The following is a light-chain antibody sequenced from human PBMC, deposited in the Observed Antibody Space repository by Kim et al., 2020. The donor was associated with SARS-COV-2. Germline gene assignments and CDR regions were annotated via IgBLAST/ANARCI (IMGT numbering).Light chain of an antibody. CDR2: ASS. Sequence: ASVGDTVSITCRASEDITSYLAWFQQKPGKAPKSLIFASSNLQSGVPSRFRGSGSGTQFSLTITYLQPEDFATYYCHQYSSYPHTFGGGTKVDIK. V-gene: IGKV1-16*01. CDR3: HQYSSYPHT. J-gene: IGKJ4*01. CDR1: EDITSY.